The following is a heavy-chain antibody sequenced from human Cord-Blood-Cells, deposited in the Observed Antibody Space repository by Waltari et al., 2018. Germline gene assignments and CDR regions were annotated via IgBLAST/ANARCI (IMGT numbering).Heavy chain of an antibody. Sequence: QVQLQQWGAGLLTPSETLSLTCAVYGGSFSGYYWSWIRQPPGKGLEWIGEINHSGSTNSNPSLNSRVTISVYTSKNQFSLKLSSVTAADTAVYYCARGGSTMYYDFWSGYYDAFDIWGQGTMVTVSS. J-gene: IGHJ3*02. V-gene: IGHV4-34*01. CDR1: GGSFSGYY. CDR2: INHSGST. D-gene: IGHD3-3*01. CDR3: ARGGSTMYYDFWSGYYDAFDI.